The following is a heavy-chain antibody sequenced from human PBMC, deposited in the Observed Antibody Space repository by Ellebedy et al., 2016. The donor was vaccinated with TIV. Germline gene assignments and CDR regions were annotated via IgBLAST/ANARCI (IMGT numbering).Heavy chain of an antibody. D-gene: IGHD3-22*01. Sequence: ASVKVSXXASGYTFTSYYMHWVRQAPGQGLEWMGIINPSGGSTSYAQKFQGRVTMTRDTSTSTVYMELSSLRSEDTAVYYCARDRRKYYYDSSGWFDPWGQGTLVTVSS. J-gene: IGHJ5*02. V-gene: IGHV1-46*01. CDR3: ARDRRKYYYDSSGWFDP. CDR2: INPSGGST. CDR1: GYTFTSYY.